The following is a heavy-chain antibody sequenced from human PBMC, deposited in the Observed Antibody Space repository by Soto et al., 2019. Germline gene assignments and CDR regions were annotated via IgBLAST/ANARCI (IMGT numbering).Heavy chain of an antibody. Sequence: QVQLVQSGAEVKKPGSSVKVSCKASGGSLSKYGISWVRQAPGQGLEWMGGIIPVFGTANYAQKFQGRVTIPADESTSIVYMDVTSLRSEDTAVYYCARGDATKIVVTTYYGMDVWGQGPTVTVSS. CDR2: IIPVFGTA. V-gene: IGHV1-69*12. D-gene: IGHD4-17*01. CDR3: ARGDATKIVVTTYYGMDV. J-gene: IGHJ6*02. CDR1: GGSLSKYG.